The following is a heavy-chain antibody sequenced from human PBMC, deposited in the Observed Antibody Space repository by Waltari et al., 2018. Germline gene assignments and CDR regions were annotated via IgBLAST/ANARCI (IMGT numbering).Heavy chain of an antibody. CDR1: GFTFSSYE. V-gene: IGHV3-48*03. CDR2: ISSSGSTI. D-gene: IGHD3-22*01. J-gene: IGHJ4*02. Sequence: EVQLVESGGGLVQPGGSLRLSCAASGFTFSSYEMNWVRQAPGKGLEWVSYISSSGSTIYYADSVKGRFTISRDNAKNSLYLQMNSLRAEDTAVYYCARGLYYYDSSGGYWGQGTLVTVSS. CDR3: ARGLYYYDSSGGY.